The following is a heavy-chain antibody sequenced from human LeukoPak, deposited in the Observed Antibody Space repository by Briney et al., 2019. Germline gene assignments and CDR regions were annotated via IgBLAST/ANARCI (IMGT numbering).Heavy chain of an antibody. Sequence: PGGSLSLSCSASVFTLSTYPMHWVRHAPGKGLEYVSTICANGDITSYAASVKRRFTTSRDNSKNTVYLQMSSLRPEDTAVYYCVKSPSDGLDVWGQGATVTVSS. CDR1: VFTLSTYP. CDR3: VKSPSDGLDV. J-gene: IGHJ6*02. V-gene: IGHV3-64D*09. CDR2: ICANGDIT.